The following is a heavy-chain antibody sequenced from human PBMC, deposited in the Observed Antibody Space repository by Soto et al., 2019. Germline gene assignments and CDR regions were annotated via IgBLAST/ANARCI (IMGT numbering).Heavy chain of an antibody. CDR1: GYTFTSNA. J-gene: IGHJ4*02. Sequence: QVQLVQSGAEEKKPGASVTVSCKASGYTFTSNAMHWVRQAPGQRPEWMGWINGGNGDTRYSEKFQGRVTLTRDTSATTAYMELSSLRSEDTAVYFCARVGFGESWGYYFDYWGQGTLVTVSS. CDR2: INGGNGDT. V-gene: IGHV1-3*05. CDR3: ARVGFGESWGYYFDY. D-gene: IGHD3-10*01.